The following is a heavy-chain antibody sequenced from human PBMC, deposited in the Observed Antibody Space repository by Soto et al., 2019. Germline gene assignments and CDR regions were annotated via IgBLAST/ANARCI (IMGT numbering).Heavy chain of an antibody. J-gene: IGHJ1*01. V-gene: IGHV4-34*01. Sequence: PSETLSLTCAVYGGSFSGYYWSWIRQPPGKGLEWIGEINHSGSTNYNPSLKSRVTISVDTSKNQFSLKLSSVTAADTAVYYCARSLYDFWSGYYAEYFQHWGQGTLVTVSS. CDR2: INHSGST. CDR1: GGSFSGYY. CDR3: ARSLYDFWSGYYAEYFQH. D-gene: IGHD3-3*01.